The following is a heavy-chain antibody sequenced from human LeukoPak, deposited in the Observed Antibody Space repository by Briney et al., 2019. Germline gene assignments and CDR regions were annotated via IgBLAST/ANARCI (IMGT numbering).Heavy chain of an antibody. CDR2: IYAIETT. CDR3: ARSLPDSNSLDY. D-gene: IGHD4-11*01. V-gene: IGHV4-4*07. CDR1: GASISTYY. Sequence: SETLSLTCSVSGASISTYYWGWIRQPAGKGLEWIGRIYAIETTNYNPSLKSRVTMSVDTSKNQFSLKLSSVTAADTAVYYCARSLPDSNSLDYWGQGTLVTVSS. J-gene: IGHJ4*02.